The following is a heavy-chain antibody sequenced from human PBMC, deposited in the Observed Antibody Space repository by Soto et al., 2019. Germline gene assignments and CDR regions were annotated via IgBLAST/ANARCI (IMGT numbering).Heavy chain of an antibody. Sequence: QVQLVQSGAEVKKPGSSVKVSCKASGVTFSSYAISWVRQAPGQGLEWMGGIIPIFGTANYAQKFQGRVTITADESTSTAYMELSSLRSEDTAVYYCARDSSGWPTVGWFDPWGQGTLVTVSS. CDR1: GVTFSSYA. CDR3: ARDSSGWPTVGWFDP. V-gene: IGHV1-69*12. J-gene: IGHJ5*02. CDR2: IIPIFGTA. D-gene: IGHD6-19*01.